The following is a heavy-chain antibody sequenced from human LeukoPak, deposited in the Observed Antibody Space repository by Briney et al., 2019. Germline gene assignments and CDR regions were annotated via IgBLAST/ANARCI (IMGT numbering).Heavy chain of an antibody. J-gene: IGHJ6*02. V-gene: IGHV3-30*03. CDR3: ARGFDCSSASCSCMDL. Sequence: PGGSLRLSCAASGFNFSMYGFQWVRQAPGKALEWVGVISYDGSRKEYAESVKGRFTISRDNAKNSLFLQMTSLRAEDTAVYYCARGFDCSSASCSCMDLWGQGTTVTVSS. D-gene: IGHD2-2*01. CDR1: GFNFSMYG. CDR2: ISYDGSRK.